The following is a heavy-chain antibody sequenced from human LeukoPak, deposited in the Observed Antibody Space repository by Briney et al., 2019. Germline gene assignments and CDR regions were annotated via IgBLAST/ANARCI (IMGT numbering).Heavy chain of an antibody. CDR1: GGSISSSSYY. CDR2: IYYSGST. CDR3: ARDTTTGDLDS. Sequence: SETLSLTCTVSGGSISSSSYYWGWIRQPPGKGLEWIGSIYYSGSTYYNPSLKSRVTISVDTSKNQFSLKLSSVTAADTAVYYCARDTTTGDLDSWGQGTLVTVSS. V-gene: IGHV4-39*07. J-gene: IGHJ5*01. D-gene: IGHD7-27*01.